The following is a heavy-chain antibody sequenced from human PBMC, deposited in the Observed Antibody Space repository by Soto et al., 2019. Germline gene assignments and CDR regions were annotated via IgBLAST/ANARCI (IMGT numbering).Heavy chain of an antibody. CDR2: IHYSGRT. Sequence: WIWIRQQPGKGLEWIAYIHYSGRTYYNPSLKSRVTISVDTSNNQFSLKLSSVTAADTDVYYCARYYFDSSGYSNWFDPWGQGTLVTVSS. CDR3: ARYYFDSSGYSNWFDP. V-gene: IGHV4-31*02. D-gene: IGHD3-22*01. J-gene: IGHJ5*02.